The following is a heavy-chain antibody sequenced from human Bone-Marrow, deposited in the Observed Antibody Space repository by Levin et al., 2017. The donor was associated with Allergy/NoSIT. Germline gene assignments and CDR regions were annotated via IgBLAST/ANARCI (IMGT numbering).Heavy chain of an antibody. CDR2: VFFSGTT. D-gene: IGHD3-10*01. J-gene: IGHJ4*02. CDR1: SGSVTNNNYY. Sequence: SQTLSLTCTVSSGSVTNNNYYWGWIRQPPGKGLEWIGSVFFSGTTSYNTSLKSRVTMSVDTSKNQVSLKLTSVTAADSAAYYCARQVYFYGRSGFFFDFWGRGTLVTVSS. V-gene: IGHV4-39*01. CDR3: ARQVYFYGRSGFFFDF.